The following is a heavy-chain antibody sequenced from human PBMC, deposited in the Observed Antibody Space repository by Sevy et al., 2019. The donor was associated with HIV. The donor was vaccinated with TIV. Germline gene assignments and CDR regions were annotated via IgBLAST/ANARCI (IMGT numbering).Heavy chain of an antibody. Sequence: GGSLRLSCLASGFTFSNFAVPWVRQAQGKGLEWVSSIGARGGNTSFADSVKGRFTISRDNSRNTVYLQMNSLRTDDTAIYYCAKEPVAAAGSSDYFDCWGQGTLVTVSS. CDR3: AKEPVAAAGSSDYFDC. CDR1: GFTFSNFA. J-gene: IGHJ4*02. V-gene: IGHV3-23*01. D-gene: IGHD6-13*01. CDR2: IGARGGNT.